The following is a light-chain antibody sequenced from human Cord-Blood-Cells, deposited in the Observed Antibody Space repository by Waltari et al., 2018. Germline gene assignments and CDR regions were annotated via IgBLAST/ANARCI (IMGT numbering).Light chain of an antibody. Sequence: AIRMTQSTSSFSASTGDSVTITCRASQGSSSYLAWYQQKPGKAPKLLIYAASTLQSGVPSRFSGSGSGTDFTLTISCLQSEDFATYYCQQYYSYPRTFGQGTKVEIK. CDR1: QGSSSY. V-gene: IGKV1-8*01. J-gene: IGKJ1*01. CDR3: QQYYSYPRT. CDR2: AAS.